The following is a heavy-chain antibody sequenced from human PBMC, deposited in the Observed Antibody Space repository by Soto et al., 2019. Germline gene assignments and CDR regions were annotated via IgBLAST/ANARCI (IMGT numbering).Heavy chain of an antibody. D-gene: IGHD1-1*01. CDR2: ITPSGSLI. J-gene: IGHJ4*02. Sequence: EVQLVESGGGLVQPGGSLRLSCAASGFTFSRYEMNWVRQAPGKGLEWVSYITPSGSLIYYADSVKGRFTISRDNAKNSLYLQMNTLRVEDTAVYYCSRGSWDNSWNGVDYWGQGTLVTVSS. CDR3: SRGSWDNSWNGVDY. V-gene: IGHV3-48*03. CDR1: GFTFSRYE.